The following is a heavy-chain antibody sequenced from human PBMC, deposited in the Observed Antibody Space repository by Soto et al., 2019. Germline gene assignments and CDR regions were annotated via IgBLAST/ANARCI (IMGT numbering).Heavy chain of an antibody. J-gene: IGHJ4*02. CDR2: IIAYNGNA. CDR3: ARDGQQLARLY. Sequence: ASVKVSCKASGYTFTSYGISWVRQAPGQGLEWMGGIIAYNGNANYAQKFQGRVTITADESTSTAYMELSSLRSEDTAVYYCARDGQQLARLYWGQGTLVTVSS. V-gene: IGHV1-18*01. CDR1: GYTFTSYG. D-gene: IGHD6-13*01.